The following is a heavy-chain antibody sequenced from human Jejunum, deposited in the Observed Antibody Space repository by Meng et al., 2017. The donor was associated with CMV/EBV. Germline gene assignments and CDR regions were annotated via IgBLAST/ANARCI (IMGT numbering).Heavy chain of an antibody. Sequence: SYRMKGVRKEAGKGMEWVSYNSGSGDNINYGDKEKGRLTITRENAKNSLFLQMNSLRAEDTAVYYCARGLMGCTSTSCYSGWFDPWGQGTLVTVSS. CDR1: SYR. J-gene: IGHJ5*02. V-gene: IGHV3-21*05. CDR2: NSGSGDNI. CDR3: ARGLMGCTSTSCYSGWFDP. D-gene: IGHD2-2*02.